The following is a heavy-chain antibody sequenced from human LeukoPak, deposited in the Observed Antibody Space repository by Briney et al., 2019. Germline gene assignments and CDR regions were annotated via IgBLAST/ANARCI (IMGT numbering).Heavy chain of an antibody. CDR2: IYPGDSDT. J-gene: IGHJ4*02. V-gene: IGHV5-51*01. CDR1: GYSFTSYR. CDR3: ARQEPYSGYAHFDY. Sequence: GESLQISCKGSGYSFTSYRIGWVRQMPGKGLEWMGIIYPGDSDTRYSPSFQGQVTISADKSISTAYLQWSSLKASDTAMYYCARQEPYSGYAHFDYWGQGTLVTVSS. D-gene: IGHD5-12*01.